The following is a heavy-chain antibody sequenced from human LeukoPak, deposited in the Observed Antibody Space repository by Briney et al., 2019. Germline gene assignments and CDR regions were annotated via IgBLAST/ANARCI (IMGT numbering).Heavy chain of an antibody. CDR2: IIPIFGTA. D-gene: IGHD1-7*01. CDR1: GGTFSSYA. J-gene: IGHJ4*02. Sequence: GASVKVSCKASGGTFSSYAISWVRQAPGQGLEWMGGIIPIFGTANYAQKFQGRVTITTDESTSTAYMELSSLRSEDTAVYYCALDRGITGTTGDYWGQGTLVTVSS. CDR3: ALDRGITGTTGDY. V-gene: IGHV1-69*05.